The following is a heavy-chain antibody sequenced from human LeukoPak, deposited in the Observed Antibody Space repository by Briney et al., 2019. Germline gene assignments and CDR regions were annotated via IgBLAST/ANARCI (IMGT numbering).Heavy chain of an antibody. J-gene: IGHJ4*02. CDR2: INPSGGST. CDR3: ARSGYGSGSRKGRTFDY. D-gene: IGHD3-10*01. CDR1: GYTFTSYY. V-gene: IGHV1-46*01. Sequence: ASVKVSFKASGYTFTSYYMHWVRQAPGQGLEWMALINPSGGSTSYAQKFQGRVTITRDTSTSTVYMELSSLRSEDTAVYYCARSGYGSGSRKGRTFDYWGQGTLVTVSS.